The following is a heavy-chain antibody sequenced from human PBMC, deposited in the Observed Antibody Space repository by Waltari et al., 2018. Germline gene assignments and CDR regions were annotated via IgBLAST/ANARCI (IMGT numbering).Heavy chain of an antibody. CDR1: GGSISSYY. Sequence: QVQLQESGPGLVKPSETLSLTCTVSGGSISSYYWSWIRQPPGKGLEWIGYIYYSGSTYYNPSLKSRVTISVDTSKNQFSLKLSSVTAADTAVYYCARDGRSSGSEALDYWGQGTLVTVSS. V-gene: IGHV4-4*08. CDR2: IYYSGST. D-gene: IGHD6-19*01. J-gene: IGHJ4*02. CDR3: ARDGRSSGSEALDY.